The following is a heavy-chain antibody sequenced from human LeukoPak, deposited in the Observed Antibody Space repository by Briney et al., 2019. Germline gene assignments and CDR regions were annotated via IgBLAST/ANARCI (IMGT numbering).Heavy chain of an antibody. CDR3: AKRPSDYGDYVSYFDH. D-gene: IGHD4-17*01. CDR1: GFSCISYG. Sequence: GGYLRLYCAASGFSCISYGMHWVRQAPGKGLEGVGVISDDGRRKDYADSVKGRFTISRDNSKDTLYLQMYSLRAEDTAVYYCAKRPSDYGDYVSYFDHWGQGTLVTVSS. CDR2: ISDDGRRK. J-gene: IGHJ4*02. V-gene: IGHV3-30*18.